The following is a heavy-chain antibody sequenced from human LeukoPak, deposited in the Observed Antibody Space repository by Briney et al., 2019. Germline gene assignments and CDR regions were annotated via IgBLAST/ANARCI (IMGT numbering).Heavy chain of an antibody. CDR3: ARKVPNDSSGYYYRGQFDP. Sequence: GASGYLCCKASGGTFSIYANSWVRHAPGQGLELMGGIIPIFGTANYAQKFQGRVTITADKSTNTAYMELSSLRSEDTAVYYCARKVPNDSSGYYYRGQFDPWGQGTLVTVSS. CDR1: GGTFSIYA. CDR2: IIPIFGTA. D-gene: IGHD3-22*01. V-gene: IGHV1-69*06. J-gene: IGHJ5*02.